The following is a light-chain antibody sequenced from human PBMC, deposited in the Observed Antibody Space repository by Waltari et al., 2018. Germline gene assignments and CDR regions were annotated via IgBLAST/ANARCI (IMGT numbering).Light chain of an antibody. J-gene: IGKJ1*01. CDR1: QSISSY. V-gene: IGKV1-39*01. CDR2: AAS. Sequence: DIQMTQSPSSLSASVGDRVTITCRASQSISSYVNWYQQKPGKAPNLLIYAASSLQRGVPSRFSGSGSGTDFTLTISSLQPEDFATYYCQQSYSTPWTFGQGTKVEIK. CDR3: QQSYSTPWT.